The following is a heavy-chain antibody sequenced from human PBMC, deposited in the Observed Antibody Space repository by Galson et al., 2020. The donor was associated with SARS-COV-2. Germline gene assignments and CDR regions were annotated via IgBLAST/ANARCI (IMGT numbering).Heavy chain of an antibody. D-gene: IGHD1-26*01. CDR1: GGSIISGAYY. CDR2: IYTTTGGT. V-gene: IGHV4-61*02. Sequence: SETLSLTCTVSGGSIISGAYYWSWIRQPAGKGLEWIGRIYTTTGGTNYNPSLKSRVTISVDTFKNQFSLRLTSVTAADPAGYYWGRESRWELYFDHWGQGTLVTVSS. CDR3: GRESRWELYFDH. J-gene: IGHJ4*02.